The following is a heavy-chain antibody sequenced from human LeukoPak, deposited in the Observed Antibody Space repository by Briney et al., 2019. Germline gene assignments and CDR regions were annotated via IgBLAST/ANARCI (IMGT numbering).Heavy chain of an antibody. CDR2: ISSSGSTI. CDR1: GFTFSSYE. D-gene: IGHD1-26*01. Sequence: GGSLRLSCAASGFTFSSYEMNWVRQAPGMGLEWLSYISSSGSTIYYADSVKGRLTISRDNAKNSLYLQMTSLRAEDTALYYCARASGSYNPFDYWGQGTLVTVSS. CDR3: ARASGSYNPFDY. V-gene: IGHV3-48*03. J-gene: IGHJ4*02.